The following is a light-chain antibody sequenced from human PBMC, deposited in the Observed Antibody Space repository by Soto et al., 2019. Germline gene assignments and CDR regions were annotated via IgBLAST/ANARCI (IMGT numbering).Light chain of an antibody. Sequence: QSLLTHPASVSGSPGQSITISCTGTRSDIGNYNRVSWYQQHPGKAPKLMIYAVADRPSGVPNRFSGSKSGNTASLTISGLQAEDEADYYCNAQTSANTYVFGTGTKVTAL. V-gene: IGLV2-14*01. CDR1: RSDIGNYNR. CDR3: NAQTSANTYV. J-gene: IGLJ1*01. CDR2: AVA.